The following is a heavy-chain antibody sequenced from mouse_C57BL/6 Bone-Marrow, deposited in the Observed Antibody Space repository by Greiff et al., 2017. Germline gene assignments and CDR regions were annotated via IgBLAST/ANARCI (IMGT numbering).Heavy chain of an antibody. V-gene: IGHV1-82*01. J-gene: IGHJ1*03. CDR2: IYPGDGDT. CDR1: GYAFSSSW. Sequence: QVQLKESGPELVKPGASVKISCKASGYAFSSSWMNWVKQRPGKGLEWIGRIYPGDGDTNYNGKFKGKATLTADKSSSTAYMQLSSLTSEDSAVYFCARSLYDGYWYFDFWGTGTTVTVSS. CDR3: ARSLYDGYWYFDF. D-gene: IGHD2-12*01.